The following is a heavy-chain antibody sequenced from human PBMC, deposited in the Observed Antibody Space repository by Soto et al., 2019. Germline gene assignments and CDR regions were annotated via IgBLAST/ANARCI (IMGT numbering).Heavy chain of an antibody. CDR2: INHSGST. Sequence: PSETLSLTCTVSGGSISSGGYYWSWIRQPPGKGLEWIGEINHSGSTNYNPSLKSRVTISVDTSKNQFSLKLSSVTAADTAVYYCARGLIIWGSPDDDYWGQGTLVTVSS. D-gene: IGHD3-16*01. V-gene: IGHV4-39*07. CDR3: ARGLIIWGSPDDDY. J-gene: IGHJ4*02. CDR1: GGSISSGGYY.